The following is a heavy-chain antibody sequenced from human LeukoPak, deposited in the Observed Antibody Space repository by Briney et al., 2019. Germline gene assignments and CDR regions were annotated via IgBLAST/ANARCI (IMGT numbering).Heavy chain of an antibody. D-gene: IGHD6-13*01. V-gene: IGHV4-4*02. J-gene: IGHJ4*02. CDR1: GGSISSSNW. Sequence: SGTLPLTCAVSGGSISSSNWWSWVRQPPGKGLEWIGEIYHSGSTNYNPSLKSRVTISVDKSKNQFSLKLSSVTAADTAVYYCARVAVIAAAGTFDYWGQGTLVTVSS. CDR2: IYHSGST. CDR3: ARVAVIAAAGTFDY.